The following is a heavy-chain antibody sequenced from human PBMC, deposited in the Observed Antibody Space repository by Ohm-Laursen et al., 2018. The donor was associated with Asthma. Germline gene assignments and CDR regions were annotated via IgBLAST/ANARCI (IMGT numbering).Heavy chain of an antibody. Sequence: SLRLSCSASGFTFSSYWMHWVRQAPGKGPVWVSRLNTDGSGTWYADSVKGRFTISRDNAKNTLYLQMNSLRAEDTAVYYCARCEYSSSWCDYWGQGTLVTVSS. D-gene: IGHD6-13*01. CDR2: LNTDGSGT. CDR3: ARCEYSSSWCDY. V-gene: IGHV3-74*01. CDR1: GFTFSSYW. J-gene: IGHJ4*02.